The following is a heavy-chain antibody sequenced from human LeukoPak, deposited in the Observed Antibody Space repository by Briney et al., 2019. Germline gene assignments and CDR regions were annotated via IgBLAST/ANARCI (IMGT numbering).Heavy chain of an antibody. D-gene: IGHD3-16*02. CDR3: ARHRTASDY. CDR2: ISRSSTYK. CDR1: GFTLSNYN. V-gene: IGHV3-21*01. Sequence: SGGSLRLSCAASGFTLSNYNMNWVRQAPGKGLEWVSSISRSSTYKHYADSLKGRFTIFRDNAKNSLYLQMNSLRAEDTAVYYCARHRTASDYWGQGTLVAVSS. J-gene: IGHJ4*02.